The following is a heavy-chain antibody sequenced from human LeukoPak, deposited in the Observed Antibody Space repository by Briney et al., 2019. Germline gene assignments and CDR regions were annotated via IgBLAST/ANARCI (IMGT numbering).Heavy chain of an antibody. J-gene: IGHJ4*02. D-gene: IGHD5-18*01. Sequence: SETLSLTCTVSGGSISSYYWSWIRQAPGKGLEWSGYIYYSGSTNYNPSLKSRVTISVDTSKNQFSLKLSSVTAADTAVYYCAREGYTAMVIDYWGQGTLVTVSS. CDR2: IYYSGST. CDR1: GGSISSYY. V-gene: IGHV4-59*01. CDR3: AREGYTAMVIDY.